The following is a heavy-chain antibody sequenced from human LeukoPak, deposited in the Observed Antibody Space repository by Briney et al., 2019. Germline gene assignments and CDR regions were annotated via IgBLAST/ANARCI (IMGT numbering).Heavy chain of an antibody. D-gene: IGHD6-6*01. V-gene: IGHV4-39*07. Sequence: ETLSLTCTVSGGSISSSSYYWGWIRQPPGKGLEWIGSIYYSGSTYYNPSLKSRVTISVDTSKNQFSLKLSSVTAADTAVYYCARLMYSSSPTTDYWGQGTLVTVSS. J-gene: IGHJ4*02. CDR1: GGSISSSSYY. CDR2: IYYSGST. CDR3: ARLMYSSSPTTDY.